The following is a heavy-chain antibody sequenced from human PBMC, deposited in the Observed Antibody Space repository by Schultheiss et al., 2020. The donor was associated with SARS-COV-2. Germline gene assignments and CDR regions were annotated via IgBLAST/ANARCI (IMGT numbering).Heavy chain of an antibody. CDR1: GFIFSNYG. CDR3: AKGRYSSSWYGRYPDY. D-gene: IGHD6-13*01. Sequence: GGSLRLSCVASGFIFSNYGMHWVRQAPGKGLEWVAVISYDGSNKYYADSVKGRFTISRDNSKNTLYLQMNSLRAEDTAVYYCAKGRYSSSWYGRYPDYWGQGTLVTVSS. V-gene: IGHV3-30*18. J-gene: IGHJ4*02. CDR2: ISYDGSNK.